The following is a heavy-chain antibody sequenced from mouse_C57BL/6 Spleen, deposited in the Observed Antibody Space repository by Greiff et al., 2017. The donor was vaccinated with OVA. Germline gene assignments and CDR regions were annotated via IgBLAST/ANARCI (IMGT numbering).Heavy chain of an antibody. Sequence: EVKLVESGGGLVKPGGSLKLSCAASGFTFSSYAMSWVRQTPEKRLEWVATISDGGSYTYYPDNVKGRFTISRDNAKNNLYLQMSHLKSADTAMYYCARDRGDSQTAYYFDYWGQGTTLTVSS. J-gene: IGHJ2*01. D-gene: IGHD3-1*01. V-gene: IGHV5-4*01. CDR2: ISDGGSYT. CDR1: GFTFSSYA. CDR3: ARDRGDSQTAYYFDY.